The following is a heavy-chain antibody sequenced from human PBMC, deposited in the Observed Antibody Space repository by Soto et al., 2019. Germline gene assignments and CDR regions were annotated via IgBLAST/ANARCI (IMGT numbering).Heavy chain of an antibody. J-gene: IGHJ5*02. CDR1: GYTFSSYA. Sequence: QVQLVQSGAEVKKPGASVKVSCKASGYTFSSYALHWVRQAPGQRLEWMGWINAANGNVKYSQKFQGRVTITRDTSASTAYMELSSLRSEDTALYYGARAVVQFDPLGQGTLVNVSS. V-gene: IGHV1-3*01. D-gene: IGHD6-6*01. CDR3: ARAVVQFDP. CDR2: INAANGNV.